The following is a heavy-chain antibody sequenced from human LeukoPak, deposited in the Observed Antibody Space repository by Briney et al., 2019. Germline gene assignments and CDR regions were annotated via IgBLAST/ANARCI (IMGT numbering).Heavy chain of an antibody. CDR2: ISAYNGNT. CDR1: GYTFTSYG. V-gene: IGHV1-18*01. CDR3: ARESYYDILTGRTPDY. D-gene: IGHD3-9*01. Sequence: GASVKVSCKASGYTFTSYGISWVRQAPGQGLEWMGWISAYNGNTNYAQKLQGRVTMTTDTSTSTAYMELRSLRSDDTAVYYCARESYYDILTGRTPDYWGQGTLVTVSS. J-gene: IGHJ4*02.